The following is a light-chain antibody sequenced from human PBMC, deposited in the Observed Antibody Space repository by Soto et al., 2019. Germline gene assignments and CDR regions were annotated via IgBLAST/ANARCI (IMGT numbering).Light chain of an antibody. V-gene: IGKV3-20*01. CDR3: QLNGTSPPGYT. CDR1: QSVSSNY. J-gene: IGKJ2*01. CDR2: GAS. Sequence: EIVLTQSPGTLSLSPGERATLSCRASQSVSSNYLAWYQQRPGQAPRLLIFGASNRATGIPDRFSGSGSGTDFTLTISRLEPEDFAVYCCQLNGTSPPGYTFGQGTRLEIK.